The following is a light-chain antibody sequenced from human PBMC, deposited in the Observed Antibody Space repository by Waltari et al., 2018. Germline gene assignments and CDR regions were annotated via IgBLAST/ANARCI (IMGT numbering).Light chain of an antibody. CDR1: SAISVAPHK. CDR2: YRSDPDN. J-gene: IGLJ3*02. V-gene: IGLV5-45*02. Sequence: QAVLTPPPSLSAPPGASVTLTCTLRSAISVAPHKIYWYSPRPGSPPQFLVKYRSDPDNQQGSGVPSRFSGSKDTSANAGILLISGLQSTDEADYYCMILHDKAVVFGGGTKLTVL. CDR3: MILHDKAVV.